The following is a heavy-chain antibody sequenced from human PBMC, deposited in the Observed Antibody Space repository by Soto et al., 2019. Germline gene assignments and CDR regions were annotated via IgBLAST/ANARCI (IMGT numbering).Heavy chain of an antibody. V-gene: IGHV1-69*12. D-gene: IGHD2-15*01. J-gene: IGHJ6*02. CDR2: IIPIFGTA. Sequence: QVQLVQSGAEVKKPGSSVKVSCKASGGTFSSYAISWVRQAPGQGLEWMGGIIPIFGTANYAQKFQGRVTITADXXTXTXXMELSSLRSEDTAVYYCARDQYCSGGSCSLIGMDVWGQGTTVTVSS. CDR3: ARDQYCSGGSCSLIGMDV. CDR1: GGTFSSYA.